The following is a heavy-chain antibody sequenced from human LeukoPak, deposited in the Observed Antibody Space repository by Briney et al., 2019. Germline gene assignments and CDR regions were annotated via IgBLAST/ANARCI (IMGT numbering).Heavy chain of an antibody. CDR3: ARDSSGWPFYYYYYYMDV. V-gene: IGHV1-2*02. CDR2: INPNSGGT. D-gene: IGHD6-19*01. J-gene: IGHJ6*03. Sequence: ASVKVSCKASGYTFTGYYMHWVRQAPGQGLEWMGWINPNSGGTNYAQKFQGRVTMTRDTSISTAYMELSRLRSEDTAVYYCARDSSGWPFYYYYYYMDVWGKGTTVTVSS. CDR1: GYTFTGYY.